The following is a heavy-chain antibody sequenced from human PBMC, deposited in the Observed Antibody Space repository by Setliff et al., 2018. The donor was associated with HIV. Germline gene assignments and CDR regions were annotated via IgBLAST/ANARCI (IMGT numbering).Heavy chain of an antibody. CDR3: AKDGHDQDHYYHMDV. J-gene: IGHJ6*03. CDR2: IEQDGSEK. CDR1: GLDIGDFW. D-gene: IGHD1-1*01. Sequence: GGSLRLSCVASGLDIGDFWMTWVRQAPGKGLEWVANIEQDGSEKYYVDSVKGRFTISRDNAKNTLYLQMNSLRAEDTAVYYCAKDGHDQDHYYHMDVWGKGTTVTVSS. V-gene: IGHV3-7*03.